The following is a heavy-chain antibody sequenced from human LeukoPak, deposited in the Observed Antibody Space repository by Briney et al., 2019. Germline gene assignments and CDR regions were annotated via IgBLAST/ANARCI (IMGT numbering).Heavy chain of an antibody. CDR1: GGSISGGGYY. Sequence: PSETLSLTCTVSGGSISGGGYYWTWIRQHPGKGLEWIGYIYYTGSTYHNPSLKSRVTISLDTSKKQFSLKLSSVTAADTAVYYCARGEGLNYDDSGYYFGYWGQGTLVTVSS. CDR2: IYYTGST. V-gene: IGHV4-31*03. CDR3: ARGEGLNYDDSGYYFGY. J-gene: IGHJ4*02. D-gene: IGHD3-22*01.